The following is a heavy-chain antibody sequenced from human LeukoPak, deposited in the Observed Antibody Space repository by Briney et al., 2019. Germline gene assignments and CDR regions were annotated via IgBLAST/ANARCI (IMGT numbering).Heavy chain of an antibody. CDR3: ARVTVARSYYFDY. CDR2: IYYSGST. Sequence: SETLSLTCIVSGGSISNDYWSWIRQPPGKGLEWIGYIYYSGSTNYNPSLKSRVTISVDTSKNQFSLKLSSVTAADTAVYYCARVTVARSYYFDYWGQGTLVTVSS. D-gene: IGHD6-19*01. J-gene: IGHJ4*02. CDR1: GGSISNDY. V-gene: IGHV4-59*01.